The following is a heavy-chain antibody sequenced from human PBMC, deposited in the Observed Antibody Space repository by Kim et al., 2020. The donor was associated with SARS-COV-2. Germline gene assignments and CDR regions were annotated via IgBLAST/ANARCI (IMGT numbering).Heavy chain of an antibody. V-gene: IGHV4-34*01. J-gene: IGHJ6*03. Sequence: SETLSLTCAVYGGSFSGYYWSWIRQPPGKGLEWIGEINHSGSTNYNPSLKSRVTISVDTSKNQFSLKLSSVTAADTAVYYCARGRGGILYYYYYYMDVWGKGTTVTVSS. CDR1: GGSFSGYY. D-gene: IGHD3-16*01. CDR2: INHSGST. CDR3: ARGRGGILYYYYYYMDV.